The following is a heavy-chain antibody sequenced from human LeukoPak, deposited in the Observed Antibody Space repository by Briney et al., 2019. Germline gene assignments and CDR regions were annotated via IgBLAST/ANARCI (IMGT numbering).Heavy chain of an antibody. CDR3: AKDLWEQWLVRDAAFDI. Sequence: GGSLRLSCAASGFTFSSYAMSWIRQAPGKGLEWVSAISGSGGSTYYADSVKGRFTISRDNSKNTLYLQMNSLRAEDTAVYYCAKDLWEQWLVRDAAFDIWGQGTMVTVSS. J-gene: IGHJ3*02. CDR1: GFTFSSYA. CDR2: ISGSGGST. D-gene: IGHD6-19*01. V-gene: IGHV3-23*01.